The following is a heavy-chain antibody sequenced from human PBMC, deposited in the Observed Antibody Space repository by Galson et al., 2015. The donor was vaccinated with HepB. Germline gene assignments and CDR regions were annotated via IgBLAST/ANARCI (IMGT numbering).Heavy chain of an antibody. CDR2: ISSTGTYT. Sequence: SLRLSCAASGFTFSDYYMSWIRQAPGKGLGWLSYISSTGTYTNYADPVKGRFTISRDNAKNSLYLQMNNLRAEDTAVYYCARVADADYGDHSHFDYWGQGTLVTVSS. D-gene: IGHD4-17*01. J-gene: IGHJ4*02. V-gene: IGHV3-11*06. CDR3: ARVADADYGDHSHFDY. CDR1: GFTFSDYY.